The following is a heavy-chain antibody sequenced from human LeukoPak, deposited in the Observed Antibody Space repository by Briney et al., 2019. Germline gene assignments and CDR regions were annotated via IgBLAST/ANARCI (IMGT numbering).Heavy chain of an antibody. CDR1: GFTFSSYW. CDR2: INSDGSST. CDR3: ARGTYYDSSGPDY. D-gene: IGHD3-22*01. J-gene: IGHJ4*02. Sequence: GWSLRLSCAASGFTFSSYWMHWVRQAPGRGLVWVSRINSDGSSTNYVDSVKGRFTISRDNAKNTLYLQMNSLRAEDTAVYYCARGTYYDSSGPDYWGQGTLVTVSS. V-gene: IGHV3-74*01.